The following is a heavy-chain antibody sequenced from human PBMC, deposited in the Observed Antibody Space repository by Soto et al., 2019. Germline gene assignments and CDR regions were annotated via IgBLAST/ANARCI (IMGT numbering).Heavy chain of an antibody. CDR3: ARDVRPAHTNWFDP. J-gene: IGHJ5*02. Sequence: QVQLQESGPGLVKPSQTLSLTCTVSGGSISSGDYYWSWVRQHPGKGLEWIGYIYHSGSTYYNPSIRRRVTISVDTSKNPFSLKLSSVTAADTAVYYCARDVRPAHTNWFDPWGQGTLVTVSS. D-gene: IGHD2-8*01. V-gene: IGHV4-31*03. CDR2: IYHSGST. CDR1: GGSISSGDYY.